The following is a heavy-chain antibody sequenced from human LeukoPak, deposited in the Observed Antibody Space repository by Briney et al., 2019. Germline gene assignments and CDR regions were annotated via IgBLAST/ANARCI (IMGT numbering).Heavy chain of an antibody. CDR1: GGSFSGYY. CDR3: ARGGPATAYDY. V-gene: IGHV4-34*01. CDR2: INHSGST. D-gene: IGHD5-12*01. Sequence: SETLSLTRAVYGGSFSGYYWSWIRQPPGKGLEWIGEINHSGSTNYNPSLKSRVTISVDTSKNQFSLKLSSVTAADTAVYYCARGGPATAYDYWGQGTLVTVSS. J-gene: IGHJ4*02.